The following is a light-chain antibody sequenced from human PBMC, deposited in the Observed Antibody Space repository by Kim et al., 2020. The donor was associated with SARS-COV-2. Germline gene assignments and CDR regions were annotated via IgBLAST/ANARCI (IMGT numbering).Light chain of an antibody. V-gene: IGLV3-21*04. CDR2: YDS. CDR3: QVWDSSSDHLV. Sequence: SYELTQPPSLSVAPGHTASITCGGNNIGSKSVHWYLQRPGQAPVLVISYDSDRPSGIPERFSGSNSGNTATLTISRVEAGDEADYYCQVWDSSSDHLVFGGGTQLTVL. J-gene: IGLJ3*02. CDR1: NIGSKS.